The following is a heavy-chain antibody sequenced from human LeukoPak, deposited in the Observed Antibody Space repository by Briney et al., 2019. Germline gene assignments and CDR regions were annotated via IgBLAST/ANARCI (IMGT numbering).Heavy chain of an antibody. V-gene: IGHV4-61*02. J-gene: IGHJ4*02. CDR3: ARDRDSSSWYGGPFDY. CDR2: IYTSGST. D-gene: IGHD6-13*01. Sequence: PSQTLSLTCTVSGGSISSGGYYWSWIRQPAGKGLEWIGRIYTSGSTNYNPSLKSRVTMSVDTSKNQFSLKLSSVTAADTAVYYCARDRDSSSWYGGPFDYWGQGTLVTVSS. CDR1: GGSISSGGYY.